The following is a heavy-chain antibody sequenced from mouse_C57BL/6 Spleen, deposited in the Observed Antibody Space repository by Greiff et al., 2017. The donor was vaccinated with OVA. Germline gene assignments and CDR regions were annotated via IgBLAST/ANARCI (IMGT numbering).Heavy chain of an antibody. D-gene: IGHD2-12*01. CDR2: IYPSDSET. J-gene: IGHJ2*01. Sequence: QVQLQQPGAELVRPGSSVKLSCKASGYTFTSYWMDWVKQRPGQGLEWIGNIYPSDSETHYNQKFKDKATVTVDKSSSTAYMQLSSLTSEDSAVYYCARGPNDGSFDYWGHGPTLTVSS. CDR1: GYTFTSYW. CDR3: ARGPNDGSFDY. V-gene: IGHV1-61*01.